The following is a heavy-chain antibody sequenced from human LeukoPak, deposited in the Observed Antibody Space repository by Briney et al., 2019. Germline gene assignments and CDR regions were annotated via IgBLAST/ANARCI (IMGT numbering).Heavy chain of an antibody. CDR1: GFTFSSYA. CDR2: ISGSGGST. D-gene: IGHD5-18*01. CDR3: AKDGSIQLWAYFDY. J-gene: IGHJ4*02. V-gene: IGHV3-23*01. Sequence: GGSLRLSCAASGFTFSSYAMSWVRQAPGKGMEWVSAISGSGGSTYYADSVKGRFTISRDNSKNTLYLQMNSLRAEDTAVYYCAKDGSIQLWAYFDYWGQGTLVTVSS.